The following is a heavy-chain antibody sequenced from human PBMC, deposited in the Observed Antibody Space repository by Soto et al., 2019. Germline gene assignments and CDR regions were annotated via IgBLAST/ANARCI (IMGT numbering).Heavy chain of an antibody. Sequence: PSQTLSLTCAISGDSVSSNSAAWNWIRQSPSRGLEWLGRTYYRSKWYNDYAVSVKSRITINPDTSKNQFSLQLNSVTPEDTAVYYCAREGEYYDILTGSRYYYYGMDVWGQGTTVTVSS. CDR3: AREGEYYDILTGSRYYYYGMDV. J-gene: IGHJ6*02. V-gene: IGHV6-1*01. CDR2: TYYRSKWYN. CDR1: GDSVSSNSAA. D-gene: IGHD3-9*01.